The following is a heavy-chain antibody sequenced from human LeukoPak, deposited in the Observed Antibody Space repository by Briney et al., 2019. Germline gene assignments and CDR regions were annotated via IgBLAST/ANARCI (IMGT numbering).Heavy chain of an antibody. CDR3: ARVGVYGDYDGGYDAFDI. D-gene: IGHD4-17*01. CDR2: MNPNSGNT. Sequence: ASVKVSCKASGYTFTSYDIMWVRQATGLGLEWMGWMNPNSGNTGYAQKFQGRVTMTRNTSISTAYMELSSLRSEDTAVYYCARVGVYGDYDGGYDAFDIWGQGTMVTVSS. J-gene: IGHJ3*02. CDR1: GYTFTSYD. V-gene: IGHV1-8*01.